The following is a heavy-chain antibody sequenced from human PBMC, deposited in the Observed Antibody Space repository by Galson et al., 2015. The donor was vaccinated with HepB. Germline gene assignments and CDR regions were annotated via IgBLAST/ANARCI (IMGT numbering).Heavy chain of an antibody. CDR2: IYHSWDT. V-gene: IGHV4-4*02. CDR3: ARDWIRDGASYYFDY. Sequence: ETLSLTCAVSGASIRTLDWWSWVRQSPGKRLEWIGQIYHSWDTNYNPSFKSRVTMSVDTSKNQFSLKLSSVTAADTAIYYCARDWIRDGASYYFDYWGQGTLVTVSS. CDR1: GASIRTLDW. J-gene: IGHJ4*02. D-gene: IGHD5-24*01.